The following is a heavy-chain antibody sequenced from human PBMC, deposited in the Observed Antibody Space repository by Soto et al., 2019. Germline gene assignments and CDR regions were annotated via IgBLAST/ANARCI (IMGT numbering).Heavy chain of an antibody. Sequence: GGSLRVSCTASGFTFRSYWMYWVRQAPGKGLEWVSRIKTDGSITSYADSVKGRFTVSRDNARDTLYLQMNSLRVEDTAVYYCAKDLSSVPEYWGQGTLVTVSS. D-gene: IGHD1-26*01. V-gene: IGHV3-74*01. CDR2: IKTDGSIT. CDR1: GFTFRSYW. J-gene: IGHJ4*02. CDR3: AKDLSSVPEY.